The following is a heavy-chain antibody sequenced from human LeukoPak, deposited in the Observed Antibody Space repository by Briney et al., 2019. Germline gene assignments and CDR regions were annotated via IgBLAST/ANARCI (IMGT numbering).Heavy chain of an antibody. D-gene: IGHD2-15*01. CDR1: GFTFSSYS. Sequence: GGSLRLSCAASGFTFSSYSMNWVRHAPGKGLEWVLTISNSSSNIYYTDPVKGRFTTSRDNATNSLYLQMHSLRAEDTAVYYCARDLCSGGSFYAGGYGYWGQGTLVTVSS. CDR2: ISNSSSNI. CDR3: ARDLCSGGSFYAGGYGY. V-gene: IGHV3-21*04. J-gene: IGHJ4*02.